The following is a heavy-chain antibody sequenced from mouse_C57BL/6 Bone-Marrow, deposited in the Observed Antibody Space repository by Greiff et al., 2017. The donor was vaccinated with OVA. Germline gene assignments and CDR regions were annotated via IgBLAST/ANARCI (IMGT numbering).Heavy chain of an antibody. J-gene: IGHJ4*01. V-gene: IGHV7-3*01. CDR1: GFTFTDYY. CDR3: ERYIKGIRLYAMGY. CDR2: IRNKANGYTT. D-gene: IGHD2-12*01. Sequence: EVQGVESGGGLVQPGGSLSLSCAASGFTFTDYYMSWVRQPPGKALEWLGFIRNKANGYTTEYSASVKGRFTISRDNSQSIFYLQMNALRAEESATFYCERYIKGIRLYAMGYCGQGTSVTVSS.